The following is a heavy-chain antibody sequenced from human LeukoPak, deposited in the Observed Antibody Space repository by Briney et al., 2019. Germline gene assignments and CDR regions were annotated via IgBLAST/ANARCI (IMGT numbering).Heavy chain of an antibody. V-gene: IGHV4-38-2*02. D-gene: IGHD3-22*01. Sequence: SETLSLTCTVSGYSISSGYYWGWIRQPPGKGLEWIGSIYYSGSTYYNPSLKSRVTISVDTSKNQFSLKLSSVTAADTAVYYCAIGYYYDSSGYYRGGHQLPYDFDYWGQGTLVTVSS. CDR2: IYYSGST. CDR3: AIGYYYDSSGYYRGGHQLPYDFDY. J-gene: IGHJ4*02. CDR1: GYSISSGYY.